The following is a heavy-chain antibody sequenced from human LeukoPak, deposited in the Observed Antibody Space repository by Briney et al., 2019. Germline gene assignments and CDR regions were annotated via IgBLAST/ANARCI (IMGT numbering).Heavy chain of an antibody. V-gene: IGHV3-21*01. CDR2: ISSSSSYI. J-gene: IGHJ4*02. Sequence: PGGSLRLSCAASGFTFSSYSMNWVRQAPGKGLEWVSSISSSSSYIYYADSVKGRFTISRDNAKNSLYLQMNSLRAEDTAVYYCARARCSSGWTIDYWGQGTLATVSS. CDR3: ARARCSSGWTIDY. D-gene: IGHD6-19*01. CDR1: GFTFSSYS.